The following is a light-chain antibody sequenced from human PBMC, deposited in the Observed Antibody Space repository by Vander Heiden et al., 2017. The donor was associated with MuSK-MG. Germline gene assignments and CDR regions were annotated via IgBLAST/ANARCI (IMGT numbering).Light chain of an antibody. Sequence: NFLLTQPHSVSESPGKTVTISCTRSSGSIASNYVQWYQQRPGSAPTTVIYEDNQRPSGVPDRFSGSIDSSSNSASLTISGLKTEDEDDYYCQSYDSNFVVFGGGTKLTVL. CDR1: SGSIASNY. CDR3: QSYDSNFVV. J-gene: IGLJ2*01. V-gene: IGLV6-57*03. CDR2: EDN.